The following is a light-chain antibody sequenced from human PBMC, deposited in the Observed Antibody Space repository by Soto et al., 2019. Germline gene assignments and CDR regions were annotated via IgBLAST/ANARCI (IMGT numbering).Light chain of an antibody. CDR1: QSVNIL. Sequence: EIVMTQSPATLSVSPGERATLSCRASQSVNILLAWYQQKPGQAPRLLIHGATTRATGIPARFSGSGSGTEFTLTISSLQSEDFAVYYCQQYNNWPRTFGQGTKVDIK. CDR2: GAT. CDR3: QQYNNWPRT. J-gene: IGKJ1*01. V-gene: IGKV3-15*01.